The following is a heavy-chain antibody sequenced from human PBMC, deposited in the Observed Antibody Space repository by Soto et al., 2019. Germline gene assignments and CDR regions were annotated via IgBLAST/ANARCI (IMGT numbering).Heavy chain of an antibody. Sequence: QVQLVQSGAEVKKPGSPAKVSCKASGVTFSSYATSWVRQAPGQGFEWMGGIIPIFGTANYAQKFQGRVTITADESTSTAYMELSSLRSEDTAVYYCARAITNDYGWFDPWGQGTLVTVSS. D-gene: IGHD2-8*01. J-gene: IGHJ5*02. CDR2: IIPIFGTA. CDR1: GVTFSSYA. CDR3: ARAITNDYGWFDP. V-gene: IGHV1-69*01.